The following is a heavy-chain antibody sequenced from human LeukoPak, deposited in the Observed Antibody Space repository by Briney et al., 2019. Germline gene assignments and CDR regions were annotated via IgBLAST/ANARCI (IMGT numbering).Heavy chain of an antibody. V-gene: IGHV7-4-1*02. Sequence: ASVKVSCKASGYTFTNYAMNWVRQAPGQGLEWMGWINTNTGNPTYAQGFTGRFVFSLDTSVSTAYLQISSLKAEDTAVYYCVSSGKNDAFDIWGQGTMVTVSP. CDR1: GYTFTNYA. J-gene: IGHJ3*02. D-gene: IGHD3-22*01. CDR3: VSSGKNDAFDI. CDR2: INTNTGNP.